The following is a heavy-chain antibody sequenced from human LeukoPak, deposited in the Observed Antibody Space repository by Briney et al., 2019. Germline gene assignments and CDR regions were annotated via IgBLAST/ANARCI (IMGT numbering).Heavy chain of an antibody. V-gene: IGHV1-58*02. CDR1: GYTFTGYY. CDR3: AADLYYYDSSGQAAFDI. CDR2: IVVGSGNT. Sequence: GASVKVSCKXSGYTFTGYYMHWVRQARGQRLEGIGWIVVGSGNTNYAQKFQERVTITRDMSTSTAYMELSSLRSEDTAVYYCAADLYYYDSSGQAAFDIWGQGTMVTVSS. J-gene: IGHJ3*02. D-gene: IGHD3-22*01.